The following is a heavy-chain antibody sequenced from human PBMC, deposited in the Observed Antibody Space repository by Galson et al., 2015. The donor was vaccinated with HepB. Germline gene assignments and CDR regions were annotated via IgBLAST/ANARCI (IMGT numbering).Heavy chain of an antibody. CDR2: ISYDGSNK. CDR3: AKDLGDTAMVYYYYGMDV. CDR1: GFTFSSYG. V-gene: IGHV3-30*18. J-gene: IGHJ6*02. Sequence: SLRLSCAASGFTFSSYGMHWVRQAPGKGLEWVAVISYDGSNKYYADSVKGRFTISRDNSKNTLYLQMNSLRAEDTAVYYCAKDLGDTAMVYYYYGMDVWGQGTTVTVSS. D-gene: IGHD5-18*01.